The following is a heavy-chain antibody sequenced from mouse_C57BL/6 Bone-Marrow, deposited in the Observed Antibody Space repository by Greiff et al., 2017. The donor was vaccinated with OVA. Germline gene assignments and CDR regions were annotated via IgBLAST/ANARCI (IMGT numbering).Heavy chain of an antibody. CDR3: ARGVYYAMDY. CDR1: GFTFSSYA. Sequence: EVQLVESGGGLVKPGGSLKLSCAASGFTFSSYAMSWVRQTPEKRLEWVATISDGGSYTYYPDNVKGRFTISRDNAKNNLYLQMSHLKSEDTAMYYCARGVYYAMDYWGQGTSVTVSS. J-gene: IGHJ4*01. CDR2: ISDGGSYT. V-gene: IGHV5-4*01.